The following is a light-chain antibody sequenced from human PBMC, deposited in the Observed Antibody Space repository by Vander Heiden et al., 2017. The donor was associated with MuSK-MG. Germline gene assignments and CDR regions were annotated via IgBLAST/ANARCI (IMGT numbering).Light chain of an antibody. CDR2: GTS. J-gene: IGKJ5*01. CDR1: QSVDSRF. V-gene: IGKV3-20*01. CDR3: QQYGSSRIT. Sequence: EVVLTQSPGTLSLSPGEGVTLSCRASQSVDSRFLAWYQQKPGQAPRLLISGTSSRAPGVPDRFSGSGSGTDFSLTISRLEPEDFAVYYCQQYGSSRITFGQGTRLEIK.